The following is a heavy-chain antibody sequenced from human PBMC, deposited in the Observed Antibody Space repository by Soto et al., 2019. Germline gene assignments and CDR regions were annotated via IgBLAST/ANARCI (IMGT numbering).Heavy chain of an antibody. D-gene: IGHD6-19*01. J-gene: IGHJ4*02. CDR1: GGSFSGYY. CDR3: ARGRVSSGWYRDY. V-gene: IGHV4-34*01. Sequence: QVQLQQWGAGLLKPSETLSLTCGVYGGSFSGYYWSWIRQPPGKGLEWIGEINHSGSTNYNPSLKSRVTISVDTTKNHCSLKLSSVTAADTAVYYCARGRVSSGWYRDYWGQGTLVTVSS. CDR2: INHSGST.